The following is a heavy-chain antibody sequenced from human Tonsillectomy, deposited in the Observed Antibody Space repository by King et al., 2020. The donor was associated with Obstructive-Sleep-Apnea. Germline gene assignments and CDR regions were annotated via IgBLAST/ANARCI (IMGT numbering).Heavy chain of an antibody. J-gene: IGHJ4*02. D-gene: IGHD3-22*01. CDR2: IYYTGTT. CDR1: GVSIRSYY. V-gene: IGHV4-59*08. Sequence: QLQESGPGLVKPSETLSLTCTVSGVSIRSYYWSWIRQPPGKGLHYIGYIYYTGTTNYNPSLESRVTISVDTSKNQFSLKLSSVTAADTAVYYCASRLMNGYYYDSSGYFDYWGQGTLVTVSS. CDR3: ASRLMNGYYYDSSGYFDY.